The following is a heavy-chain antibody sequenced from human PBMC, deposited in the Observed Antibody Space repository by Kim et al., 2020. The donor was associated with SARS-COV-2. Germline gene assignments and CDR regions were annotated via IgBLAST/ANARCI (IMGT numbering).Heavy chain of an antibody. Sequence: ASVKVSCKASGYTFSSYDINWVRQATGQGLEWLGWMNPNSGNTGYSQKFQGRVRMTSDTSLDTAYMELSSLRFDDTATYFCAKKRRGHFGFDAWGRGTTVTVSS. CDR1: GYTFSSYD. CDR2: MNPNSGNT. CDR3: AKKRRGHFGFDA. V-gene: IGHV1-8*01. D-gene: IGHD3-10*01. J-gene: IGHJ3*01.